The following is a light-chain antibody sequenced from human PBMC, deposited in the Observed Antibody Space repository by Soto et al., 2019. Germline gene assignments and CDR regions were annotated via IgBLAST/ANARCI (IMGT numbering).Light chain of an antibody. CDR2: DVS. CDR3: CSYAGSYCYV. J-gene: IGLJ1*01. V-gene: IGLV2-11*01. CDR1: SSDVGGYNY. Sequence: QSALTQPRSVSGSPGQSVTISCTGTSSDVGGYNYVSWYQQHPGKAPKLMIYDVSKRPSGVPDRFSGSKSGNTASLTISGLQAEDEADYYCCSYAGSYCYVFGTGTKVTV.